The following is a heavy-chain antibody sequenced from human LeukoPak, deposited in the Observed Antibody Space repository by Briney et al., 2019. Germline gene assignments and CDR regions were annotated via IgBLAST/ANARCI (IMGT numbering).Heavy chain of an antibody. Sequence: MTSETLSLTCTVSGGSISSGSYCWSWIRQPAGKGLEWIGRIYTSGSTSYNPSLKSRVTISVDTSKNQFSLKLSSVTAADTAVYYCARGRPGPIAPWGQGTLVTVSS. CDR1: GGSISSGSYC. CDR3: ARGRPGPIAP. CDR2: IYTSGST. V-gene: IGHV4-61*02. J-gene: IGHJ5*02. D-gene: IGHD2-21*01.